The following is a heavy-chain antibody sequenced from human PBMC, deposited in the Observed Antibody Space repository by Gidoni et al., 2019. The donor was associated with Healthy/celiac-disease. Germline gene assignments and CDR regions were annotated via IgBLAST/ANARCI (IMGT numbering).Heavy chain of an antibody. CDR3: ARPGYCSGGSGYSEYSWFDP. Sequence: QVQLVQSGAEVKKPGASVTVSCTASGYTFTGCYMHWVRQAPGQGLEWIGWVNPNSGGTNFAQKFQGSVTMTRDTSISTAYMELSRRRSDDTAVYYWARPGYCSGGSGYSEYSWFDPWGQGTLVTVSS. D-gene: IGHD2-15*01. V-gene: IGHV1-2*02. CDR1: GYTFTGCY. J-gene: IGHJ5*02. CDR2: VNPNSGGT.